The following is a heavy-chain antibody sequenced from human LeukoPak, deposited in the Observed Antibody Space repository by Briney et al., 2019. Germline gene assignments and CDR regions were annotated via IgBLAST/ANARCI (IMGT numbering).Heavy chain of an antibody. Sequence: SETLSLTCTVAGGSISGYYWSWIRQPPGKGLEWIGGIYISGTTHYNPSLKSRVTMSVDTSKNQFSLKLSSVTAADTAVYYCARLSTVTKSFDYWGQGTLVTVSS. CDR2: IYISGTT. D-gene: IGHD4-17*01. CDR1: GGSISGYY. CDR3: ARLSTVTKSFDY. V-gene: IGHV4-4*07. J-gene: IGHJ4*02.